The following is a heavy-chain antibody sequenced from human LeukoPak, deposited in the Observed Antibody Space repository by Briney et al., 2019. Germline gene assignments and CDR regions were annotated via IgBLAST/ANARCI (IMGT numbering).Heavy chain of an antibody. V-gene: IGHV3-30*18. Sequence: PGGSLRLSCAASGFTFSSYGMHWVRQAPGKGLEWVAVISYDGSNKYYADSVKGRFTISRDNSKNTLYLQMNSLRAEDTAVYYCAKIGADWPTSNYFGYWGQGTLVTVSS. D-gene: IGHD3-9*01. CDR2: ISYDGSNK. CDR3: AKIGADWPTSNYFGY. CDR1: GFTFSSYG. J-gene: IGHJ4*02.